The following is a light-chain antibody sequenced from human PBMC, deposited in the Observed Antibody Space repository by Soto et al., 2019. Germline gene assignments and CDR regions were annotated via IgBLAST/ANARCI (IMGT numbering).Light chain of an antibody. CDR3: QQSYSAPRT. CDR2: DVS. V-gene: IGKV1-39*01. J-gene: IGKJ1*01. CDR1: QSISRW. Sequence: IQLTPSPSTPSPYVGSRVSIPCXASQSISRWLAWYQQKPGKAPKLLIYDVSSLESGVPSRFSGSGSGTDFTLSISSLQPEDFATYYCQQSYSAPRTFGQGTKVDIK.